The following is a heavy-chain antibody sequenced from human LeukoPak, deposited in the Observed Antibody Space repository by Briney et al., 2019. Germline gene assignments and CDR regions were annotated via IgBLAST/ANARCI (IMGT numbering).Heavy chain of an antibody. Sequence: PGGSLRLSCAASGFTFSNYDMLWVRQASGKGLEWVSTIGTAGDTYYPGSVKGRFTISRENAKNSLYLQMNSLRAGDTAVYYCARGEDPKRYYYYGMDVWGQGTTVTVSS. CDR3: ARGEDPKRYYYYGMDV. CDR1: GFTFSNYD. J-gene: IGHJ6*02. V-gene: IGHV3-13*01. CDR2: IGTAGDT.